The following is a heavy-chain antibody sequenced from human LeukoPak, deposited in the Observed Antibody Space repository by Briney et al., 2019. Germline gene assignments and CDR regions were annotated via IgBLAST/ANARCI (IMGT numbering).Heavy chain of an antibody. CDR2: INHIGRT. CDR1: GGSFRGYY. V-gene: IGHV4-34*01. CDR3: ARGLYSGYADYFDY. D-gene: IGHD5-12*01. Sequence: SETLSLTCAVYGGSFRGYYWSWIRQPPGKGLEWIGEINHIGRTNYNPSLRSRATISVDTSKNQFSLKLSSVTGADTAVYYCARGLYSGYADYFDYWGQGTLVSVSS. J-gene: IGHJ4*02.